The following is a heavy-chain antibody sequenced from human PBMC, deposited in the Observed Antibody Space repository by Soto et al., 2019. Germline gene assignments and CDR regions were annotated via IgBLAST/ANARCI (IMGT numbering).Heavy chain of an antibody. J-gene: IGHJ4*02. D-gene: IGHD2-2*01. CDR1: GFTFSSYA. V-gene: IGHV3-23*01. Sequence: EVQLLESGGGLVQPGGSLRLSCAASGFTFSSYAMSWVRQAPGKGLEWVSAISGSGGSTYYADSVKSRFTISRDNSKNTLYLQMNSLRAEDTAVYYCAKDMLLGCSSTSCYAFDYWGQGTLVTVSS. CDR2: ISGSGGST. CDR3: AKDMLLGCSSTSCYAFDY.